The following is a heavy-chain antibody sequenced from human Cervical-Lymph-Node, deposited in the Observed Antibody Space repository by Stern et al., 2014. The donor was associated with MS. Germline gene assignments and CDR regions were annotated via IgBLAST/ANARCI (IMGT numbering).Heavy chain of an antibody. J-gene: IGHJ4*02. D-gene: IGHD3-16*01. CDR3: AIDNPLTFDFDY. Sequence: VQLVQSGTDVKKPGASVKVSCKAYGYSFTNYGFSWVRQAPGQGLEWMGWRSVYNGNTDYAQDFQGRLTLTTDTSTSTAYMELRNLISDDTAVYYCAIDNPLTFDFDYWGRGTLVTVSS. CDR1: GYSFTNYG. CDR2: RSVYNGNT. V-gene: IGHV1-18*01.